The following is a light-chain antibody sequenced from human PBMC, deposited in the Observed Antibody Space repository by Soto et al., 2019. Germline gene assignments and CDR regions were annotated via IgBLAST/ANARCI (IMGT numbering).Light chain of an antibody. CDR2: GVS. CDR1: NSEVGGYNY. V-gene: IGLV2-11*02. CDR3: TSHAGSNNYV. Sequence: QSVLTQPRSVSGSPGQSVTISCTGTNSEVGGYNYVSWYQQYPGKAPKLMISGVSERPSGVPDRFSGSKSGNTASLTVSGLQAEDEADYYCTSHAGSNNYVFGTGTKVTV. J-gene: IGLJ1*01.